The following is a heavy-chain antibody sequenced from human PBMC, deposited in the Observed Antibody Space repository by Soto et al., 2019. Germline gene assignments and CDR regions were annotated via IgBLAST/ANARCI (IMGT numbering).Heavy chain of an antibody. CDR2: IDPSDSYT. J-gene: IGHJ6*02. CDR3: ARELGTSPTTYYYYGMDV. CDR1: GDSFTSYW. Sequence: GESLKISCKGSGDSFTSYWISWVRQMPGKGLEWMGRIDPSDSYTNYSPSFQGHVTISADKSISTAYLQWSSLKASDTAMYYCARELGTSPTTYYYYGMDVWGQGTTVTVSS. V-gene: IGHV5-10-1*01. D-gene: IGHD7-27*01.